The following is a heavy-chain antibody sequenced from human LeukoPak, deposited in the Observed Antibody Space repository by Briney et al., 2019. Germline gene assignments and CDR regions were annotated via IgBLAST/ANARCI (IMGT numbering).Heavy chain of an antibody. CDR1: GGSITSYY. D-gene: IGHD1-26*01. J-gene: IGHJ5*02. Sequence: SETLSLTCTVSGGSITSYYWSWIRQPPGKGLEWIAFIYYSGINNYNPHLKSRASIPVDTSKNLCSMRLSPVTAADTAVYYCARHAIYSGGYSYWFDPWGLGTLVTVSS. CDR2: IYYSGIN. V-gene: IGHV4-59*08. CDR3: ARHAIYSGGYSYWFDP.